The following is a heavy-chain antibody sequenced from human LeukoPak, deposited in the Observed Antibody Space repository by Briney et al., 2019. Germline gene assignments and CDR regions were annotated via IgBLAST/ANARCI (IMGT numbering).Heavy chain of an antibody. CDR1: GGSISSGDYY. J-gene: IGHJ5*02. CDR2: IYYSGST. Sequence: TSQTLSLTCTVSGGSISSGDYYWSWIRQPPGKGLEWIGYIYYSGSTYYNPSLKRRVTISVDTSKNQFSLKLSSVTAADTAVYYCARVLKYSSSSNWFDPWGQGTLVTVSS. V-gene: IGHV4-30-4*08. D-gene: IGHD6-6*01. CDR3: ARVLKYSSSSNWFDP.